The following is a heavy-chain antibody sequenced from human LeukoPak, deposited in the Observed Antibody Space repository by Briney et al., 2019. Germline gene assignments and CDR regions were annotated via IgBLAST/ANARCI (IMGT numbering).Heavy chain of an antibody. D-gene: IGHD5-18*01. J-gene: IGHJ4*02. CDR1: GGSISSYY. CDR2: IYYNGGT. V-gene: IGHV4-59*01. Sequence: SETLSLTCTVSGGSISSYYWSWIRQPPGKGLEWIGYIYYNGGTNYNPSLRSRATISVDTFKSHFSLRLSSVTAADTAMYYCARAGGVDTAMDANFDYWGQGTLVTVSS. CDR3: ARAGGVDTAMDANFDY.